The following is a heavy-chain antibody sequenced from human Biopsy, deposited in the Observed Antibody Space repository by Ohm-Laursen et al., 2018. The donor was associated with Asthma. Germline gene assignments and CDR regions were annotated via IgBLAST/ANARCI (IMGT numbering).Heavy chain of an antibody. CDR3: ARGQKSAGDRWFDP. V-gene: IGHV1-2*06. CDR1: GYSFISFA. J-gene: IGHJ5*02. CDR2: INPNSGGT. D-gene: IGHD6-13*01. Sequence: SVKVSCKASGYSFISFAIHWVRQAPGQKLEWMGRINPNSGGTNYAQKFQGRVTMTRDTSISTAYMEVNRLRSDDTAVYYCARGQKSAGDRWFDPWGQGTLVTVSS.